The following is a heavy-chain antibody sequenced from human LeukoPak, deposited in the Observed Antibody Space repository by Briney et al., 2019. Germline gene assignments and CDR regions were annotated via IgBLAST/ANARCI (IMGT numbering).Heavy chain of an antibody. Sequence: TSETLSLTSTVSGGPISSYYWSWIRQPPGKGLEWIGYIYYSGSTNYNPSLKSRVTISVDTSKNQFSLKLSSVTAADTAVYYCARVLGGDGYNALGYWGQGTLVTVSS. D-gene: IGHD5-24*01. CDR2: IYYSGST. CDR3: ARVLGGDGYNALGY. CDR1: GGPISSYY. J-gene: IGHJ4*02. V-gene: IGHV4-59*01.